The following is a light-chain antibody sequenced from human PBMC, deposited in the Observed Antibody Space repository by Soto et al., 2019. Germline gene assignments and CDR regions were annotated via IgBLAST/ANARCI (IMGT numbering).Light chain of an antibody. CDR2: GAS. CDR1: QSVSSSY. CDR3: QQYGSSPLT. V-gene: IGKV3-20*01. J-gene: IGKJ1*01. Sequence: IVLTQSPGTLPLSPEERATLSCRASQSVSSSYLAWYQQQPGQAPRLLSYGASSRATGIPDRVSASGSGTNFTLTISRLEPEDFAVYCCQQYGSSPLTFGQGTKVDIK.